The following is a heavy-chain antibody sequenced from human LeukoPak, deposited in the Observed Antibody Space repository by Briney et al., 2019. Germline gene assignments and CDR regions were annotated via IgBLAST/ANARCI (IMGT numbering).Heavy chain of an antibody. V-gene: IGHV1-2*02. CDR3: ARALAIFAPSDY. CDR1: GYTFTGYY. CDR2: INPNSGGT. J-gene: IGHJ4*02. D-gene: IGHD3-9*01. Sequence: ASVKVSCEASGYTFTGYYMHWVRQAPGQGLEWMGWINPNSGGTNYAQKFQGRVTMTRDTSISTAYMELSRLRSDDTAVYYCARALAIFAPSDYWGQGTLVTVSS.